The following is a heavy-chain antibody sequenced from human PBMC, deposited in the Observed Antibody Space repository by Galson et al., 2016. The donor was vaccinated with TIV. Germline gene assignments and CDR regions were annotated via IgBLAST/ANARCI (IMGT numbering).Heavy chain of an antibody. CDR3: AKEGGTWFDPYYYGMDV. Sequence: SLRLSCAASEFTFSSYAMHWVRQAPGKGLEWVAVISYDGSNEDYADSVKGRFTISRDNSKNTLYLQMKSLKTEDTAIYYCAKEGGTWFDPYYYGMDVWGQGTTVTVSS. CDR1: EFTFSSYA. CDR2: ISYDGSNE. J-gene: IGHJ6*02. D-gene: IGHD3-10*01. V-gene: IGHV3-30*18.